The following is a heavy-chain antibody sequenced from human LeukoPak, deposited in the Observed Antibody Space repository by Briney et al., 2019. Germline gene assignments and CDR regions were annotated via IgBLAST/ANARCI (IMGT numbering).Heavy chain of an antibody. J-gene: IGHJ6*03. CDR2: INHSGST. CDR1: GGSFSGYY. CDR3: ASNSNYYGSGSYDDYYYYMDV. D-gene: IGHD3-10*01. Sequence: SETLSLTCAVYGGSFSGYYWSWIRQPPGKGLEWIGEINHSGSTNYNPSLKSRVTISVDTSKNQFSLKLSSVTAADTAVYYCASNSNYYGSGSYDDYYYYMDVWGKGTTVTISS. V-gene: IGHV4-34*01.